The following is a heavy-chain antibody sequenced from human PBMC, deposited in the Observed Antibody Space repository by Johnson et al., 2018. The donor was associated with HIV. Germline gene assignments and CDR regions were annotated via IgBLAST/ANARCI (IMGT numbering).Heavy chain of an antibody. CDR1: GFTVSSNY. Sequence: VQLVESGGGLVQPGGSLRLSCAASGFTVSSNYMTWVRQAPGTGLEWVSTIYSDGGTYHADSVRGRFTISRDSSKNTVYLQMNSLRAEDTAVYYCAGLPDAFDIWGQGTMVTVSS. J-gene: IGHJ3*02. V-gene: IGHV3-66*01. D-gene: IGHD5-12*01. CDR3: AGLPDAFDI. CDR2: IYSDGGT.